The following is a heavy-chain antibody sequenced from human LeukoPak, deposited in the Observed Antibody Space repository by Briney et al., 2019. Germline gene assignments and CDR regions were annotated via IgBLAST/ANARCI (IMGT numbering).Heavy chain of an antibody. J-gene: IGHJ4*02. V-gene: IGHV4-34*01. CDR1: GRSFSGYY. CDR3: ARGQSLGELALCDFDY. Sequence: SETLSLTCAVYGRSFSGYYWSWIRQPPGKGLEWIGEINHSGSTNYNPSLKSRVTISVDTSKNQFSLKLSSVTAADTAVYYCARGQSLGELALCDFDYWGQGTLVTVSS. CDR2: INHSGST. D-gene: IGHD3-10*01.